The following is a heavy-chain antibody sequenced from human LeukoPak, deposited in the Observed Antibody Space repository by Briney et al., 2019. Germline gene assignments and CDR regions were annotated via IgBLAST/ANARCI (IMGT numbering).Heavy chain of an antibody. V-gene: IGHV4-59*08. D-gene: IGHD5-18*01. Sequence: SETLSLTCAVYGGSFSGYYWSWIRQPPGKGLEWIGYIYYSGSTNYNPSLKSRVTISVDTSKNQFSLKLSSVTAADTAVYYCARSYSYGYRMFDYWGQGTLVTVSS. CDR2: IYYSGST. CDR1: GGSFSGYY. CDR3: ARSYSYGYRMFDY. J-gene: IGHJ4*02.